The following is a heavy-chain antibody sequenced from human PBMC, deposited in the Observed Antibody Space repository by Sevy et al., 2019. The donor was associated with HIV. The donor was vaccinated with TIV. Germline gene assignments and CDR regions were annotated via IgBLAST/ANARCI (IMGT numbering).Heavy chain of an antibody. CDR1: GFTVSSNY. J-gene: IGHJ4*02. D-gene: IGHD3-10*01. V-gene: IGHV3-53*01. CDR2: IYSGGST. Sequence: GGSLRLSCAASGFTVSSNYMSWVRQAPGKGLEWVSVIYSGGSTYYADSVKGRFTISRDNSKNTLYLQMNSLRAEDTAVYYGARGQENYYGSGSYYKGGYYFDYWGQGTLVTVSS. CDR3: ARGQENYYGSGSYYKGGYYFDY.